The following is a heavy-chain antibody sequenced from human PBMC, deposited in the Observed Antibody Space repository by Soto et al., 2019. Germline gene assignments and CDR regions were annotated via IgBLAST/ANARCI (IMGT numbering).Heavy chain of an antibody. J-gene: IGHJ4*02. Sequence: QVQLVESGGGVVQPGRSLRLSCAASGFTFSSYGMHWVRQAPGKGLEWVAVIWYDGSNKYYADSVTGRFTISRDNSKNTLYLQMNSLRAEDTAVYYCARELVDSSGPFDYWGQGPLVTVSS. D-gene: IGHD3-22*01. V-gene: IGHV3-33*01. CDR2: IWYDGSNK. CDR1: GFTFSSYG. CDR3: ARELVDSSGPFDY.